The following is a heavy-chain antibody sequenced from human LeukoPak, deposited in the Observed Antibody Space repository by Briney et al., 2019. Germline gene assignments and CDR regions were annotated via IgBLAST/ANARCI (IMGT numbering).Heavy chain of an antibody. Sequence: SVKVSCKTSGFTFSTSAVQWVRQARGQRLEWIGWIIVGSGATNYAQSLQGRFTITRDMSTNTAYMELSSLGSEDSAVYYCAKGPRGVVPAAISSWFDPWGQGTLVTVSS. CDR1: GFTFSTSA. D-gene: IGHD2-2*02. CDR3: AKGPRGVVPAAISSWFDP. J-gene: IGHJ5*02. V-gene: IGHV1-58*01. CDR2: IIVGSGAT.